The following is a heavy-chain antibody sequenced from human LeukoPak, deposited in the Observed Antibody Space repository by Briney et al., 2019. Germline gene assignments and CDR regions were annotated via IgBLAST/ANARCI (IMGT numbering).Heavy chain of an antibody. D-gene: IGHD3-16*02. CDR3: ARGGYYDYVWGSYRPDPFDY. Sequence: ASVKVSCKASGYTFTSYDINWVRQATGQGLEWMGWMNPNSGNTGYAQKFQGRVTMTRNTSISTAYMELSSLRSEDTAVYYCARGGYYDYVWGSYRPDPFDYWGQGTLVTVSS. V-gene: IGHV1-8*01. CDR2: MNPNSGNT. CDR1: GYTFTSYD. J-gene: IGHJ4*02.